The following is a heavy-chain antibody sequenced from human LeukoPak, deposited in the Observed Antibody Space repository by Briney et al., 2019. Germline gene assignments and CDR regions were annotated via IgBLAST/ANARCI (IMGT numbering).Heavy chain of an antibody. V-gene: IGHV3-30*02. CDR1: GFTFSSYG. Sequence: GGSLRLSCAASGFTFSSYGMHWVRQAPGKGLEWVAFIRYDGSNKYYADSVKGRFTISRDNSKNTLYLQMNSLRAEDTAVYYCARAVGTVNWFDPWGQGTLVTVSS. D-gene: IGHD4-17*01. CDR3: ARAVGTVNWFDP. J-gene: IGHJ5*02. CDR2: IRYDGSNK.